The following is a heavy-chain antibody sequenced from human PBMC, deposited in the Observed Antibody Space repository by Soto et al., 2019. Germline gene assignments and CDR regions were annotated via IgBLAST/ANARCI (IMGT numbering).Heavy chain of an antibody. CDR1: GGTFSSYT. V-gene: IGHV1-69*04. CDR3: ARDLSIVVVPAAMVENYYYYGMDV. Sequence: SVKVSCKASGGTFSSYTISWVRQAPGQGLEWMGRIIPILGIANYAQKFQGRVTITADKSTSTAYMELSSLRSEDTAVYYCARDLSIVVVPAAMVENYYYYGMDVWG. D-gene: IGHD2-2*01. J-gene: IGHJ6*02. CDR2: IIPILGIA.